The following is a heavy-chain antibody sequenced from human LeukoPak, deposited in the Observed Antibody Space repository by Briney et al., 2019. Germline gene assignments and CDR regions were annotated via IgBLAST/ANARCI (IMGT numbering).Heavy chain of an antibody. J-gene: IGHJ3*02. CDR2: INPNSGGT. CDR1: GYTFTGYY. Sequence: ASVKVSCKASGYTFTGYYMHWVRQAPGQGLEWMGWINPNSGGTNYAQKFQGRVTTTRDTSISTAYMELSRLRSDDTAVYYCARVLDDSGGYYFILGAFDIWGLGTMVTVSS. V-gene: IGHV1-2*02. D-gene: IGHD3-22*01. CDR3: ARVLDDSGGYYFILGAFDI.